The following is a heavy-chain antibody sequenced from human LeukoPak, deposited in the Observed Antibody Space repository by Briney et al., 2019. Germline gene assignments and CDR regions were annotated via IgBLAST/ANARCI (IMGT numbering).Heavy chain of an antibody. CDR2: MNPNSGDT. CDR1: GYTFTSHD. D-gene: IGHD6-13*01. CDR3: ARELRVAAAGHFDS. J-gene: IGHJ4*02. V-gene: IGHV1-8*03. Sequence: ASVKVSCKASGYTFTSHDINWVRQATGHGREWMGWMNPNSGDTGYAQKCQGRVTITRNTSISTAYMELSSLRSEDTAVYFCARELRVAAAGHFDSWGQGTLVTVSS.